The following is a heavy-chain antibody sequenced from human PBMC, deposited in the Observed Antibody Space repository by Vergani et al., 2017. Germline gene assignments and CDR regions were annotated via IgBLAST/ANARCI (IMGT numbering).Heavy chain of an antibody. CDR1: GGSISSSNW. CDR2: IYYSGST. CDR3: ARHTSPRIEDYFDY. J-gene: IGHJ4*02. D-gene: IGHD2-2*01. V-gene: IGHV4-4*02. Sequence: QVQLQESGPGLVKPSGTLSLTCAVSGGSISSSNWWSWVRQPPGKGLEWIGSIYYSGSTYYNPSLKSRVTISVDTSKNQFSLKLSSVTAADTAVYYCARHTSPRIEDYFDYWGQGTLVTVSS.